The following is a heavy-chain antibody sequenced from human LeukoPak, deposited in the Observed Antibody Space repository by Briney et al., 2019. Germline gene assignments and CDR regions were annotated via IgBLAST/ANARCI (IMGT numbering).Heavy chain of an antibody. D-gene: IGHD2-2*01. Sequence: SETLSLTCTVSGGSISSSSDYWGWIRQAPGKGLEWIGSIYYHENTYYNSSLKSRVTISVDTSKNQFSLKLNSVTAADTAVYYCARDRGPAAAIFDYWGQGTLVTVSS. J-gene: IGHJ4*02. CDR2: IYYHENT. CDR3: ARDRGPAAAIFDY. CDR1: GGSISSSSDY. V-gene: IGHV4-39*02.